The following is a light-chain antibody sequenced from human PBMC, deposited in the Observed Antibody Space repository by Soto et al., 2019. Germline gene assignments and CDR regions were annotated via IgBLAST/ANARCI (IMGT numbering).Light chain of an antibody. V-gene: IGKV3-20*01. CDR1: QPVSDK. CDR3: HQYGSSQT. J-gene: IGKJ1*01. CDR2: GIS. Sequence: EIVLTQSPGTLSLSPGERATLSCWASQPVSDKFAWYQQKPGQAPRLLMYGISRRATGIPDRFSGSGSGTDFTLTISRLEPEDFAVYYCHQYGSSQTFGQGTKVDIK.